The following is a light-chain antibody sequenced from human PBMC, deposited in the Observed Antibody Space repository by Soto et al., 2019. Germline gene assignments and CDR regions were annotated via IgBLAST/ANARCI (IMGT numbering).Light chain of an antibody. CDR2: GAS. Sequence: EIVLTQSPATLSLSPGERAVLSCRASQGGGTYLSWHQQRPGQAPRLLIYGASNRATGIPARFSGSGSGPDFSLTIGSLEPEDFAFYFCQQRNNWLTFGGGAKGEIK. CDR3: QQRNNWLT. CDR1: QGGGTY. V-gene: IGKV3-11*01. J-gene: IGKJ4*01.